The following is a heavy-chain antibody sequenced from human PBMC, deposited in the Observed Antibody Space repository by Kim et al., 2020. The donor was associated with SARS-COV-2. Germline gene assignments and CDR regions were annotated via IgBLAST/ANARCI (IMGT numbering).Heavy chain of an antibody. CDR3: ARAHLYSSGWNSDAFDI. Sequence: SQTLSLTCAISGDSVSSNSAAWNWIRQSPSRGLEWLGRTYYRSKWYNDYAVSVKSRITINPDTSKNQFSLQLNSVTPEDTAVYYCARAHLYSSGWNSDAFDIWGQGTMVTVSS. CDR1: GDSVSSNSAA. J-gene: IGHJ3*02. D-gene: IGHD6-19*01. V-gene: IGHV6-1*01. CDR2: TYYRSKWYN.